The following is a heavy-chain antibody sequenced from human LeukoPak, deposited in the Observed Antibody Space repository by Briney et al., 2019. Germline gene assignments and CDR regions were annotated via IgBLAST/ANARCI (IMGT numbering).Heavy chain of an antibody. CDR1: GGTFSSYA. CDR2: IIPIFGTV. V-gene: IGHV1-69*13. CDR3: AREGYYDSSGSHWRGRDYYYYYGMDV. Sequence: ASVKVSWKASGGTFSSYAIGWVRQAPGQGLEWMGGIIPIFGTVNYAQKFQGRVTITADESTSTAYMELSSLRSEDTAVYYCAREGYYDSSGSHWRGRDYYYYYGMDVWGQGTTVTVSS. D-gene: IGHD3-22*01. J-gene: IGHJ6*02.